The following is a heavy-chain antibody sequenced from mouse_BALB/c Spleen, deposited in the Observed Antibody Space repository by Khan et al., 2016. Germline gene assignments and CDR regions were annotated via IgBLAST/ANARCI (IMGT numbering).Heavy chain of an antibody. CDR3: ARSGSLSYYTLDY. D-gene: IGHD3-1*01. CDR1: GYTFTDYV. CDR2: IYPGSNNI. V-gene: IGHV1-81*01. Sequence: QVQLQQSGPELVKPGASVNMSCKASGYTFTDYVIGWVKQRTGQGLEWIGEIYPGSNNIYYNEKFKDKATLTADKSSSTAYMQLSSLTSEDSAVYCCARSGSLSYYTLDYWGQGASVTVSS. J-gene: IGHJ4*01.